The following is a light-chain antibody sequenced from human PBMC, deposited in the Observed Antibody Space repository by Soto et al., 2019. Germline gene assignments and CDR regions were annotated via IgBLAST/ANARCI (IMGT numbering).Light chain of an antibody. V-gene: IGLV2-14*03. CDR3: SSYTSSSTLRV. CDR2: DVS. Sequence: QSALTQPASVSGSPGQSITISCTGISSDIGGYNYVSWFQQHPGKVPKLMIYDVSNRPSGVSNRFSGSKSGNMASLTISGLQAEDEADYYCSSYTSSSTLRVFGGGTQLTVL. CDR1: SSDIGGYNY. J-gene: IGLJ3*02.